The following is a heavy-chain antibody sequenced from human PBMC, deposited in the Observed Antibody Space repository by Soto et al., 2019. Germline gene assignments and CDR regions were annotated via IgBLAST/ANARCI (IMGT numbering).Heavy chain of an antibody. J-gene: IGHJ4*02. CDR3: ARVCGYCSGGSWTFDY. D-gene: IGHD2-15*01. CDR2: IYYSGST. Sequence: KASETLSLTCTVSGGSISSYYWSWIRQPPGKGLEWIGYIYYSGSTNYNPSLKSRVTISVDTSKNQFPLKLSSVTAADTALYYCARVCGYCSGGSWTFDYWGQGTLVTVSS. CDR1: GGSISSYY. V-gene: IGHV4-59*01.